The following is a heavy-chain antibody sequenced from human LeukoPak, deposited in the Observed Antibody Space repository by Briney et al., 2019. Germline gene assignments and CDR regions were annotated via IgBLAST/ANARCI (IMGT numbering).Heavy chain of an antibody. D-gene: IGHD6-6*01. CDR3: ARIATAERRFDY. CDR1: GFTFNNAW. J-gene: IGHJ4*02. CDR2: IKSKTDGGTI. Sequence: PGGSLRLSCAASGFTFNNAWMTWVRQAPGKGLEWVGRIKSKTDGGTIDYAAPVKGRFTISRDDSKNTLYLQMNSLRAEDTAVYYCARIATAERRFDYWGQGTLVTVS. V-gene: IGHV3-15*01.